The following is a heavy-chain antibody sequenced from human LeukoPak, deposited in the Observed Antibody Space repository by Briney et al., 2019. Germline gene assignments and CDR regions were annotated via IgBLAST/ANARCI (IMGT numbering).Heavy chain of an antibody. CDR3: ARDYSGSYWVPPSH. D-gene: IGHD1-26*01. Sequence: GGSLRLSCAASGFTFSSYWMSWVRQAPGKGLEWVAVISYDGSDKYYADSVKGRFTISRDNSKNTLYLQMNSLRAEDTAVYYCARDYSGSYWVPPSHWGQGALVTVSS. J-gene: IGHJ4*02. CDR2: ISYDGSDK. CDR1: GFTFSSYW. V-gene: IGHV3-30*03.